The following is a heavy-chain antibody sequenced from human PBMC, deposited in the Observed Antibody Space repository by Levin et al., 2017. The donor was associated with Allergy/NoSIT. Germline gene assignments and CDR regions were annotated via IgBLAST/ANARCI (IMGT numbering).Heavy chain of an antibody. Sequence: KPSETLSLTCAVYGGSFSGYYYNWIRQPPGKGLEWIGEINDSGSTNYNPSLKSRVTISVDTSKKQFSLKLSSVTAADTAVYYCARRLGHRHPVIVAAAKRNNYDYLDVWGKGTTVTVSS. D-gene: IGHD2-2*01. CDR3: ARRLGHRHPVIVAAAKRNNYDYLDV. V-gene: IGHV4-34*01. CDR1: GGSFSGYY. J-gene: IGHJ6*03. CDR2: INDSGST.